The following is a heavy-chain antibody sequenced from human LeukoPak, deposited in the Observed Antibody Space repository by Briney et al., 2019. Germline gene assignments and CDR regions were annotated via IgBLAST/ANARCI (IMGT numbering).Heavy chain of an antibody. J-gene: IGHJ4*02. CDR2: IIPIFGTA. D-gene: IGHD3-22*01. CDR1: GGTFSSYA. CDR3: ARDQGHYYDSSGYYNPLD. Sequence: ASVKVSFKASGGTFSSYAISWVRQAPGQGLEWMGGIIPIFGTANYAQKFQGRVTITADESTGTAYMELSSLRSEDTAVYYCARDQGHYYDSSGYYNPLDWGQGTLVTVSS. V-gene: IGHV1-69*13.